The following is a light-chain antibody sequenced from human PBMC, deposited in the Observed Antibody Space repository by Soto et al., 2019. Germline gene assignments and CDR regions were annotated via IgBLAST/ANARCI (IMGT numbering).Light chain of an antibody. V-gene: IGLV2-23*01. J-gene: IGLJ1*01. Sequence: QSALTQPAPVSGSPGQSITISCTGTSSDVGSYNLVSWYQQHPGKAPKLMIYEGSKRPSGVSNRFSGSKSGNTASLTISGLQAEDEADYYCCSYAGSSTPCVFGTGTKLTVL. CDR3: CSYAGSSTPCV. CDR2: EGS. CDR1: SSDVGSYNL.